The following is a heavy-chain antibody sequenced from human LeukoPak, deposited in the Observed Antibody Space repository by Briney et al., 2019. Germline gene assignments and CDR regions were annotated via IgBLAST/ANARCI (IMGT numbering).Heavy chain of an antibody. D-gene: IGHD2-15*01. J-gene: IGHJ5*02. CDR2: IYYSGTT. Sequence: PSETLSLTCTVSGGSISSSSYYWGWIRQPPGKGLEWIGSIYYSGTTYYNASLKSRVTISVDTSKNQFSLKLSSVTAADTAVYYCARLLSVPVVAGTLYWFDPWGQGTLVTVSS. V-gene: IGHV4-39*01. CDR1: GGSISSSSYY. CDR3: ARLLSVPVVAGTLYWFDP.